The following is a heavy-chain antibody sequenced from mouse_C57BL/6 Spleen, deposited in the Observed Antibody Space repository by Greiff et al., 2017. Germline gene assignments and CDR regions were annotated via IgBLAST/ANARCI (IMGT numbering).Heavy chain of an antibody. CDR1: GFTFSDAW. V-gene: IGHV6-6*01. CDR3: TRTAYYSNYGAY. D-gene: IGHD2-5*01. CDR2: IRNKANNHAT. J-gene: IGHJ3*01. Sequence: EVKVVESGGGLVQPGGSMKLSCAASGFTFSDAWMDWVRQSPEKGLEWVAEIRNKANNHATYYAESVKGRFTISRDDSKSSIYLQMNSLRAEDTGIYYCTRTAYYSNYGAYWGQGTLVTVSA.